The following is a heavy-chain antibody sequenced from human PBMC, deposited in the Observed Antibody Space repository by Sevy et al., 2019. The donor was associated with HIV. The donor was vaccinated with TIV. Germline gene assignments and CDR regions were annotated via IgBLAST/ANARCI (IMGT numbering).Heavy chain of an antibody. D-gene: IGHD1-1*01. V-gene: IGHV4-4*07. CDR2: FYSSGGT. Sequence: SETLSITCTVSGGSISSQYWSWVRQPVGKGLEWIGHFYSSGGTDYNPSLKSRVTMSVDTSENSFFLKMASVTAADTAIYYCALIENNNVWGQGILVTVSS. CDR3: ALIENNNV. J-gene: IGHJ4*02. CDR1: GGSISSQY.